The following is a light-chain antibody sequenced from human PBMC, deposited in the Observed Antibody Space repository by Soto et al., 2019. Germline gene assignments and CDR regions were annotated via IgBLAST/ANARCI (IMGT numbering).Light chain of an antibody. Sequence: DIQMTQSPSSLSASVGDRVTITCRASQSISSRLNWYQQRPGKAPKLLIYGASTLQGGVPARFRCSGSGTDFTLTISNLQPEDYTTYYCQQSYSTPLTFGGGTLVEIK. J-gene: IGKJ4*01. V-gene: IGKV1-39*01. CDR3: QQSYSTPLT. CDR1: QSISSR. CDR2: GAS.